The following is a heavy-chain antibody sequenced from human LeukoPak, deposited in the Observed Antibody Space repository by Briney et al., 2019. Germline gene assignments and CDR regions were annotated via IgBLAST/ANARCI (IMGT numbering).Heavy chain of an antibody. CDR2: FDPEDGET. CDR3: ATRDYGDYVRAFDI. J-gene: IGHJ3*02. Sequence: ASVKVSCKVSGYTLTELSMHWVRQAPGKGVEWMGGFDPEDGETIYAQKFQGRVTMTEDTSTDTAYMELSSLRSEDTAVYYCATRDYGDYVRAFDIWGQGTMVTVSS. D-gene: IGHD4-17*01. V-gene: IGHV1-24*01. CDR1: GYTLTELS.